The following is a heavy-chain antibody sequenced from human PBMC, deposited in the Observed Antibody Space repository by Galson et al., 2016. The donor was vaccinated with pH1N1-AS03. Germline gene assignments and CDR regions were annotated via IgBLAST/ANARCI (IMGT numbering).Heavy chain of an antibody. V-gene: IGHV3-53*01. J-gene: IGHJ4*02. CDR3: VRNDYENVDLQGFYFDY. D-gene: IGHD4/OR15-4a*01. CDR2: IYNAGST. Sequence: SLRLSCAASGFTFTNYLMTWVRQPPGKGLEWVSTIYNAGSTYYADSVKGRFTISRDNSKNTLYLQMNSLRAEDTAFYYCVRNDYENVDLQGFYFDYWGQGTLVTASS. CDR1: GFTFTNYL.